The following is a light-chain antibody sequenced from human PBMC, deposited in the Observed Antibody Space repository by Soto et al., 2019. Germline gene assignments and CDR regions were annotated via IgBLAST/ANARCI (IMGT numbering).Light chain of an antibody. CDR2: EAS. Sequence: EIVMTQSPSTLSVSPGEIATLSCRASQSVSRNLAWHQQKPGQAPRILMDEASPRATVSSAMFSGRGAETEFTLTSSSLHSEDFAVYYCQQYHNGPITFGQGTRLEIK. CDR3: QQYHNGPIT. J-gene: IGKJ5*01. CDR1: QSVSRN. V-gene: IGKV3-15*01.